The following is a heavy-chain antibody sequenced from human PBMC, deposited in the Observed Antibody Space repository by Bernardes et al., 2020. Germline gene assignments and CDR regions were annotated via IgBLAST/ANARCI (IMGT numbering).Heavy chain of an antibody. D-gene: IGHD3-9*01. J-gene: IGHJ4*02. V-gene: IGHV4-59*01. CDR1: GGSISSYY. CDR2: IYYSGST. Sequence: SETLSLTRTVSGGSISSYYWSWIRQPPGKGLEWIGYIYYSGSTNYNPSLKSRVTISVDTSKNQFSLKLSSVTAADTAVYYCARVHYDILTGYFHTYYFDYWGQGTLVTVSS. CDR3: ARVHYDILTGYFHTYYFDY.